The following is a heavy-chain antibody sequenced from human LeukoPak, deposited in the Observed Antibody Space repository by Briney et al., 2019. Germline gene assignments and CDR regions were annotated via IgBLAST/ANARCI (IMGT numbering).Heavy chain of an antibody. CDR3: AKGGYDSSGYRYSYYYYGMDV. D-gene: IGHD3-22*01. V-gene: IGHV3-33*06. CDR2: IWYDGSNK. J-gene: IGHJ6*02. CDR1: GFTFSSYG. Sequence: PGGSLRLSCAASGFTFSSYGMHWVRQAPGKGLEWVAVIWYDGSNKYYADSVKGRFTISRDNSNNTLYLQMNSLRAEDTAVYYCAKGGYDSSGYRYSYYYYGMDVWGQGTTVTVSS.